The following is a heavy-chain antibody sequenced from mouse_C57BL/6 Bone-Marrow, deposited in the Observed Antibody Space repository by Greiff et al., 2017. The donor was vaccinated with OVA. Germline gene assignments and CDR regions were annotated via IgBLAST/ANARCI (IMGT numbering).Heavy chain of an antibody. V-gene: IGHV1-18*01. CDR2: INPNNGGT. J-gene: IGHJ4*01. CDR3: ARITTVVATRGYYAMDY. D-gene: IGHD1-1*01. Sequence: VQLQQSGPELVKPGASVKIPCKASGYTFTDYNMDWVKQSHGKSLEWIGDINPNNGGTIYNQKFKGKATLTVDKSSSTAYMELRSLTSEDTAVYYCARITTVVATRGYYAMDYWGQGTSVTVSS. CDR1: GYTFTDYN.